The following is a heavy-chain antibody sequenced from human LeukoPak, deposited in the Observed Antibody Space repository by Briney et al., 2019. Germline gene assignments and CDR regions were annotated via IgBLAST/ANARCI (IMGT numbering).Heavy chain of an antibody. V-gene: IGHV3-7*03. CDR1: GFTFSLYW. D-gene: IGHD3-9*01. J-gene: IGHJ4*02. CDR2: IKQDGSEK. CDR3: AGGTGFIIKD. Sequence: GGSLRLSCAASGFTFSLYWMSWVRRAPGKGLEWVANIKQDGSEKSYVDSVKGRFTISRDNAKNSLYLQMNNLRVEDTAMYYCAGGTGFIIKDWGQGTLVTVSS.